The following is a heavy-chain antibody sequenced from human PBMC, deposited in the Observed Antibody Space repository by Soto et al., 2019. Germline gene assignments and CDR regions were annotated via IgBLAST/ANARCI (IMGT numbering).Heavy chain of an antibody. J-gene: IGHJ5*02. V-gene: IGHV1-3*01. CDR3: ARDQCSGGSCYFENNWFDP. D-gene: IGHD2-15*01. Sequence: QVQLVQSGAEVKKPGASVKVSCKASGYTFTSYAMHWVRQAPGQRLEWMGWINAGNGNTKYSQKFQGRVTITRDTSASTDYMELSSLRSEDTDVYYCARDQCSGGSCYFENNWFDPWGQGTLVTVSS. CDR2: INAGNGNT. CDR1: GYTFTSYA.